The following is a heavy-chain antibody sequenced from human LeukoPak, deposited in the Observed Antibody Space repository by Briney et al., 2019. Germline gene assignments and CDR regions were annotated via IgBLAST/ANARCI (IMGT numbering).Heavy chain of an antibody. CDR3: ARAYTYYDYVWGSYRMYYFDY. CDR2: INPNSGGT. D-gene: IGHD3-16*02. V-gene: IGHV1-2*02. Sequence: ASVKVSCKASGYTFTGYYMHWVRQAPGQGLEWMGWINPNSGGTNYAQKFQGRVTMTRDTSISTAYMELSRLRSDDTAVYYCARAYTYYDYVWGSYRMYYFDYWGQGTLVTVPS. CDR1: GYTFTGYY. J-gene: IGHJ4*02.